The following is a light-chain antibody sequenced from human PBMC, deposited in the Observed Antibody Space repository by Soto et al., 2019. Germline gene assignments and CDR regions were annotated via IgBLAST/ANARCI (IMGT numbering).Light chain of an antibody. CDR3: FAYSGSADV. CDR2: ERT. V-gene: IGLV2-23*01. J-gene: IGLJ1*01. CDR1: SSDGRSYNF. Sequence: QSALTQPASVSWSPGQSITISCTGTSSDGRSYNFGSWYQQYPGKVPKLIIYERTKPRSAVSNRFSASKSANTASLTISGIQAEDDADYYSFAYSGSADVFGGGTKVTVL.